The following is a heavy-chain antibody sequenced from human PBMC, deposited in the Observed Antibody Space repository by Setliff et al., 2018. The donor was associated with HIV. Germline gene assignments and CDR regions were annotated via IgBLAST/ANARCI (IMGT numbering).Heavy chain of an antibody. V-gene: IGHV4-4*08. J-gene: IGHJ3*02. Sequence: SETLSLTCTVSGVSGGSINNYQWSWIRQPPGKGLEWIGYIYTSGSSNYNPSLKSRVTISGDTSKNQFSLYLSSVTAADTAVYYCAREDIAVASAFDIWGQGTMVTVSS. CDR1: GGSINNYQ. CDR2: IYTSGSS. CDR3: AREDIAVASAFDI. D-gene: IGHD6-19*01.